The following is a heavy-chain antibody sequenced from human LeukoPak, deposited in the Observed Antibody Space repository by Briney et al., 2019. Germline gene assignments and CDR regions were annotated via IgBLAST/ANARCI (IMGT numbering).Heavy chain of an antibody. Sequence: TGGSLRLSCDASGFSFSTYAMHGVRQAPGKGLEYVSAISSDGGITYYANSVEGRFTISRDNSKNTLYLQMGSLRAEDMAVYFCARGYYDSGGYYFDYWGQGTLVTVSS. CDR3: ARGYYDSGGYYFDY. D-gene: IGHD3-22*01. CDR1: GFSFSTYA. V-gene: IGHV3-64*01. J-gene: IGHJ4*02. CDR2: ISSDGGIT.